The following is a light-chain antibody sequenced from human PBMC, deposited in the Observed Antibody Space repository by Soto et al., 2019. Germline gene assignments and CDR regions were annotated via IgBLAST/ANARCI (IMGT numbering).Light chain of an antibody. CDR3: QQYNNWPIT. J-gene: IGKJ5*01. CDR2: GAS. CDR1: QSVSSN. V-gene: IGKV3-15*01. Sequence: EIVLKHSPATPSLSPGKRATLSCRASQSVSSNLAWYQHKPGQAPRLLISGASTRATGIPARFSGSGSGTEFTLPICSLQSEDFAVYYCQQYNNWPITFGQGTRLEIK.